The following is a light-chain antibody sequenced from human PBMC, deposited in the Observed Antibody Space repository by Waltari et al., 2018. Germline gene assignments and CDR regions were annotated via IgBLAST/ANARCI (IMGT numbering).Light chain of an antibody. V-gene: IGLV3-21*04. CDR2: YAS. Sequence: SYVLTQPPSVSVSPGKTARITCGGHNLGTRTVHWYQQKPGQAPVLVIRYASTRPSGIPGRFAASDSGNTATLTISRVEAGDEADYYCQVWHTTSDPYVVFGGGTKLTVL. J-gene: IGLJ2*01. CDR3: QVWHTTSDPYVV. CDR1: NLGTRT.